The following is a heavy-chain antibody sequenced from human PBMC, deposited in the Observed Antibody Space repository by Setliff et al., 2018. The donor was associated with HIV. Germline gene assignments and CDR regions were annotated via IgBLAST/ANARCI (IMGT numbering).Heavy chain of an antibody. Sequence: GGSLRLSCAASGFTFNTYAMSWVRQAPGKGLEWVSVISGSGGSTFYADSVKGRFTISRDNSKNTLYLLMNGLRVEDTAVYYCAKDGISGGAYPPYYFDYWGHGTL. J-gene: IGHJ4*01. CDR1: GFTFNTYA. D-gene: IGHD2-15*01. CDR3: AKDGISGGAYPPYYFDY. V-gene: IGHV3-23*01. CDR2: ISGSGGST.